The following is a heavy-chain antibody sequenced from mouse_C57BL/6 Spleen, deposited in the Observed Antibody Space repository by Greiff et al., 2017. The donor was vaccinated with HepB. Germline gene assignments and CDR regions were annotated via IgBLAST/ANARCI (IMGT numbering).Heavy chain of an antibody. J-gene: IGHJ4*01. CDR3: AGASGSSYAMDY. CDR2: LRNKANGYTT. D-gene: IGHD1-1*01. Sequence: EVTVVESGGGLVQPGGSLSLSCAASGFTFTDYYMSWVRQPPGKALEWLGFLRNKANGYTTEYSASVKGRFTISRDNSQSILYLKMNALRAEDSATYYDAGASGSSYAMDYWGQGASVAVSS. CDR1: GFTFTDYY. V-gene: IGHV7-3*01.